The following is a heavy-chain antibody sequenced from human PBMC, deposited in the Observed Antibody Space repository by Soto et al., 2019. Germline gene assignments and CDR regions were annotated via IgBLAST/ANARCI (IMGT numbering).Heavy chain of an antibody. Sequence: SLRLSCAASGFTFSSYAMSWVRQAPGKGLEWVSAISGSGGSTYYADSVKGRFTISRDNSKNTLYLQMNSLRAEDTAVYYCAIYSGWQGNYHYYYMDVWGKGTTVTVSS. V-gene: IGHV3-23*01. CDR1: GFTFSSYA. D-gene: IGHD6-19*01. J-gene: IGHJ6*03. CDR3: AIYSGWQGNYHYYYMDV. CDR2: ISGSGGST.